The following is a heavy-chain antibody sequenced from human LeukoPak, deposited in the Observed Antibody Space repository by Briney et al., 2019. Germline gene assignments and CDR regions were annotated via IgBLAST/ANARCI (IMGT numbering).Heavy chain of an antibody. J-gene: IGHJ4*02. V-gene: IGHV4-4*07. CDR3: ARSSGSGWEGYFDY. Sequence: TSETLSLTCTVSGGSISSYYWGWIRQPAGKGLEWIGRIYTSGSTNYNPSLKSRVTMSVDTSKNQFSLKLSSVTAADTAVYYCARSSGSGWEGYFDYWGQGTLVTVSS. CDR1: GGSISSYY. CDR2: IYTSGST. D-gene: IGHD6-19*01.